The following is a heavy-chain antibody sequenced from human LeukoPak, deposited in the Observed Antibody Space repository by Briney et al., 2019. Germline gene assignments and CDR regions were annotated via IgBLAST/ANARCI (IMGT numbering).Heavy chain of an antibody. CDR3: AKDPGY. CDR2: ISGRAGGT. Sequence: GGSLRLSCAASGFTFRSYVMNWVREAPGRGVEWGSDISGRAGGTDYEESVRGGVTISRENSKNTLYLQMSSLRAEDTAVYYCAKDPGYWGQGTLVTVSP. V-gene: IGHV3-23*01. CDR1: GFTFRSYV. J-gene: IGHJ4*02.